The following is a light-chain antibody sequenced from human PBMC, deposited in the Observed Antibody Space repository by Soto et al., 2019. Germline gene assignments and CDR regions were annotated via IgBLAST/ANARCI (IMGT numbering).Light chain of an antibody. V-gene: IGLV3-1*01. CDR1: KLGDKY. Sequence: SYELTQPPSVSVSPGQTASITCSGAKLGDKYACWYQQKPGQSPVLVIYQDSKRPSAIPERFSGSNSGNTATLTISGTQAMDEADYYCQSWDRSTYVVFGGGTQLTVL. CDR3: QSWDRSTYVV. J-gene: IGLJ2*01. CDR2: QDS.